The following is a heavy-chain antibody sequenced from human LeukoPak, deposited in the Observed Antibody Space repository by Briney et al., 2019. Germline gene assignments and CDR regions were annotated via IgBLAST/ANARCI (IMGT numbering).Heavy chain of an antibody. CDR1: GGTFSSYA. CDR3: ARDRGSGWYRYYFDY. D-gene: IGHD6-19*01. J-gene: IGHJ4*02. CDR2: IIPIFGTA. Sequence: SVKVSCKASGGTFSSYAISWVRQAPGQGLEWMGGIIPIFGTANYAQKFQGRVTITADKSTSTAYMELSSLRSEDTAVYYCARDRGSGWYRYYFDYWGQGTLVTVSS. V-gene: IGHV1-69*06.